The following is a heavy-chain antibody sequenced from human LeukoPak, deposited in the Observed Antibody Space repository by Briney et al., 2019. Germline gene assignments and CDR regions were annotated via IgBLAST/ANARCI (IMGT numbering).Heavy chain of an antibody. D-gene: IGHD3-10*01. CDR3: AREFGPDNWFDP. J-gene: IGHJ5*02. Sequence: GASVKVSCKASGYTFTSYGISWGRQAPGQGREWMGWISAYNGNTNYAQKLQGRVTMTTDTSTSPAYMELRSLRSDDTAVYYCAREFGPDNWFDPWGQGTLVTVSS. CDR2: ISAYNGNT. V-gene: IGHV1-18*01. CDR1: GYTFTSYG.